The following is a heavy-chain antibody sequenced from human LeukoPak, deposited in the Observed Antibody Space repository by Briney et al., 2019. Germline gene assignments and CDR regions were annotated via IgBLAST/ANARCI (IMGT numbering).Heavy chain of an antibody. J-gene: IGHJ4*02. CDR1: GGSFSGYY. CDR2: INHSGST. Sequence: SETLSLTCAVYGGSFSGYYWSWIRQPPGKGLEWIGEINHSGSTNYNPSLKSRVTISVDTSKNQFSLKPLSVRAAGTAVYYCAVSRAVAGHYFDYWGQGTLVTVSS. D-gene: IGHD6-19*01. V-gene: IGHV4-34*01. CDR3: AVSRAVAGHYFDY.